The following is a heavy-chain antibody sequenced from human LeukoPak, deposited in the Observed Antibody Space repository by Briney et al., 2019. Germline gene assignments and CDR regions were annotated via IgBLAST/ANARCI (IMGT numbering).Heavy chain of an antibody. Sequence: GGSLRLSCAASGFTFSSYGMHWVRQAPGKGLEWVAVISYDGSNKYYADSVKGRFTISRDNSKNTLYLQMNSLRAEDTAVYYRANGVAGGGFDYWGQGTLVTVSS. D-gene: IGHD2-15*01. CDR2: ISYDGSNK. CDR3: ANGVAGGGFDY. J-gene: IGHJ4*02. V-gene: IGHV3-30*18. CDR1: GFTFSSYG.